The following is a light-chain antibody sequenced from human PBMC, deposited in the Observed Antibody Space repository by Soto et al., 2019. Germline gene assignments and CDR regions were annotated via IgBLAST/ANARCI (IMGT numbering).Light chain of an antibody. CDR1: RGDVGGYNY. CDR3: SSYADIYTDV. Sequence: SAPTRTRLASVSPGESVVISRTGTRGDVGGYNYVSWYQQHPGTAPKLLIYDVNRRPSGVPDRFSGSKSGNTASLTISGLQSEDEADYYCSSYADIYTDVFGTGTKVTVL. V-gene: IGLV2-11*01. J-gene: IGLJ1*01. CDR2: DVN.